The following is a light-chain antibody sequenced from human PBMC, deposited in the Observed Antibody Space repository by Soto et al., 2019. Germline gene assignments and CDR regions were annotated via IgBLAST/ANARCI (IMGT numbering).Light chain of an antibody. CDR3: QQYSTWPPEYT. CDR2: GAS. Sequence: EIVLTQSPATLSVSPGERATLSCRASQSVGSNLAWYQQKPGQAPRFLIYGASTRTTGIPARFSGSGSGTEFTLPISSLQSEDFAVYYCQQYSTWPPEYTFGQGTRLAIK. V-gene: IGKV3-15*01. J-gene: IGKJ2*01. CDR1: QSVGSN.